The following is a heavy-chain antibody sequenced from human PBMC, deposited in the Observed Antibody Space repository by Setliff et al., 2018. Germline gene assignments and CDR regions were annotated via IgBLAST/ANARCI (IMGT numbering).Heavy chain of an antibody. CDR1: GGSFSGYY. V-gene: IGHV4-34*12. J-gene: IGHJ4*02. CDR2: IIHTGSI. D-gene: IGHD3-22*01. CDR3: ARYDSSGYSENYYFDY. Sequence: SETLSLTCAVYGGSFSGYYWSWIRQPPGKRLEWIGEIIHTGSINYNPSLKSRVTISMDTSKNQFSLRVSSVTAADTAIYYCARYDSSGYSENYYFDYWGQGTLVTVSS.